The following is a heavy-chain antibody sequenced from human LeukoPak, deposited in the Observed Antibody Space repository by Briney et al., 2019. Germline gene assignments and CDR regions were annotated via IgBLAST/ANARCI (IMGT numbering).Heavy chain of an antibody. D-gene: IGHD3-10*01. V-gene: IGHV4-59*01. CDR1: GGPISSYY. Sequence: SETLSLTCSVSGGPISSYYWSWVRQPPGKGLEWIGYILYSGSTNYNPSLKSRVTISVDTSKNQFSLKLSSVTAADTAVYYCARVSILWFDYWGQGTLVTVSS. J-gene: IGHJ4*02. CDR3: ARVSILWFDY. CDR2: ILYSGST.